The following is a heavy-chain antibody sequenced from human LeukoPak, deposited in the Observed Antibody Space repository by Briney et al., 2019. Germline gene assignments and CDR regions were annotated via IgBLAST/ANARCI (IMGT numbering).Heavy chain of an antibody. D-gene: IGHD3-10*01. J-gene: IGHJ5*02. Sequence: ASVKVSCKASGYTFTGYYMHWVRQAPGQGLEWMGWINPNSGGTNYAQKFQGRVTMTRDTSISTAHMELSRLRSDDTAVYYCARGNRYGSGFDNWFDPWGQGTLVTVSS. CDR3: ARGNRYGSGFDNWFDP. CDR2: INPNSGGT. CDR1: GYTFTGYY. V-gene: IGHV1-2*02.